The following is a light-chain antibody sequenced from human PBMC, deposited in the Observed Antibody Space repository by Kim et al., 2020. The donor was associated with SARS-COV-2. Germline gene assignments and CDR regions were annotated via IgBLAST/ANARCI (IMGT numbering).Light chain of an antibody. CDR2: GAS. CDR1: QSVINN. J-gene: IGKJ2*01. Sequence: SPGESATLSCRASQSVINNLAWYQQKPGQAPRLLIYGASTRATGVSARFSGSGSGTEFTLTISSLQSEDFGFYYCQQYKDWPPGYTFGQGTKLEIK. V-gene: IGKV3-15*01. CDR3: QQYKDWPPGYT.